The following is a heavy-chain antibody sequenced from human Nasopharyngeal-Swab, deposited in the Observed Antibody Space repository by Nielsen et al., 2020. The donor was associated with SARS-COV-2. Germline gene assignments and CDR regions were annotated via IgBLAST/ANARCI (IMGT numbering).Heavy chain of an antibody. CDR2: IYHSGTT. D-gene: IGHD1-1*01. V-gene: IGHV4-4*02. CDR3: ARSSSTSATWYFDA. Sequence: SETLSLTCDVSGGSVRNSNYWSWVRQSPGKGLEWIGEIYHSGTTNYNPSLQSRVTISVDKSKNQFSLKLGSVTAADTAVHYCARSSSTSATWYFDAWGPGTLVTVSS. J-gene: IGHJ5*02. CDR1: GGSVRNSNY.